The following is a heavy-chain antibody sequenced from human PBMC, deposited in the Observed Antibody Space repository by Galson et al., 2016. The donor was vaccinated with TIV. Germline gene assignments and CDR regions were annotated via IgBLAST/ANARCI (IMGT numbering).Heavy chain of an antibody. CDR2: IIPIFGTA. Sequence: SVKVSCKASGGPFFSSYAISWVRQAPGQGLEWIGRIIPIFGTANYAQKLQGRVTITADESTSTAYMELSSLRSEDTAVYYCARHQGYWSRGSFLLDYWGQGTLDTVSS. CDR1: GGPFFSSYA. V-gene: IGHV1-69*13. CDR3: ARHQGYWSRGSFLLDY. D-gene: IGHD2-15*01. J-gene: IGHJ4*02.